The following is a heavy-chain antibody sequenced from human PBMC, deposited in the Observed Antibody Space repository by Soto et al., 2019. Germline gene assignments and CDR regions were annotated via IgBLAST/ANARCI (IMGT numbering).Heavy chain of an antibody. V-gene: IGHV4-59*01. CDR1: GGSISSYY. J-gene: IGHJ4*02. D-gene: IGHD6-6*01. CDR2: IYYSGST. CDR3: AGRSSSTLFDY. Sequence: SETLSLTCTVSGGSISSYYWSWIRQPPGKGLEWIGYIYYSGSTNYNPSLKSRVTISVDTSKNQFSLKLSSVTAADTDVYYCAGRSSSTLFDYWGQGTLVTVSS.